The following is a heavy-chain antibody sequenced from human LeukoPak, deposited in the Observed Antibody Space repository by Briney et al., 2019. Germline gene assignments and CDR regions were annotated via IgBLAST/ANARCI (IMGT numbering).Heavy chain of an antibody. CDR3: ARRRGAHTANALDI. D-gene: IGHD3-10*01. J-gene: IGHJ3*02. CDR2: IYSSGST. V-gene: IGHV4-59*08. Sequence: PSETLSLTCTVSGGSISSYYWSWIRQPPGKGLEWIGYIYSSGSTNYNPSPKSRVTISVDTSKNQFSLKLSSVTAADTAVYYCARRRGAHTANALDIWGQGTMVTVSS. CDR1: GGSISSYY.